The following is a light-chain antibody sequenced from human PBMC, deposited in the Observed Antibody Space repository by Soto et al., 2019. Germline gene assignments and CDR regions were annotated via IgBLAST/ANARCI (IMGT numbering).Light chain of an antibody. CDR3: QQLNTYPLT. Sequence: DIQLTQSPSFLSASVGDRVTITCRASQGISSYLAWHQQKPGKAPKVLIYAASTLQSGVPSRFSGSGSGTEFTLTISSLQPEDFATYYCQQLNTYPLTFGGGTKVDIK. CDR1: QGISSY. J-gene: IGKJ4*01. CDR2: AAS. V-gene: IGKV1-9*01.